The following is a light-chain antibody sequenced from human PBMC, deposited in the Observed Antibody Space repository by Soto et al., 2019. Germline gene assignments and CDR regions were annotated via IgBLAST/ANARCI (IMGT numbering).Light chain of an antibody. CDR3: QQYNNWIT. J-gene: IGKJ5*01. Sequence: EIVMTQSPVNLSVSPWERATLSCRASQSIGTTLAWYQQKPGQAPRLLIYCASTRATGVPARFSGSWSGTEFTLTISSLQSEDFAVYYCQQYNNWITFGQGTRLEIK. V-gene: IGKV3-15*01. CDR1: QSIGTT. CDR2: CAS.